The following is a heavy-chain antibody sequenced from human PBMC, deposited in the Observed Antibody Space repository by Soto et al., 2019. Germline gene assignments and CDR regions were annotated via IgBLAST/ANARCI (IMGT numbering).Heavy chain of an antibody. CDR2: ISWNSGTI. V-gene: IGHV3-9*01. CDR1: GFSFDDYA. CDR3: AKSTGGTANGMGV. Sequence: EVQVVESGGGLVQPGRSLRLSCAASGFSFDDYAIHWVRQAPGKGLEWVSGISWNSGTIGYADSVKGRFTISRDNAKNSLYLQMNSLRAEDTALYYGAKSTGGTANGMGVWGQGTTVTVSS. J-gene: IGHJ6*02. D-gene: IGHD2-8*02.